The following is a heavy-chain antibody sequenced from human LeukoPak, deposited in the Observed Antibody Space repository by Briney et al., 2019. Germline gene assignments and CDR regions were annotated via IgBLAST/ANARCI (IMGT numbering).Heavy chain of an antibody. CDR3: ARVGDSSGYYPSYYFDY. J-gene: IGHJ4*02. CDR1: GGSISSYY. Sequence: SETLSLTCTVSGGSISSYYWSWIRQPAGTGLEWIGRIYTSGSTNYNPSLKSRVTMSVDTSKNQFSLKLSSVTAADTAVYYCARVGDSSGYYPSYYFDYWGQGTLVTVSS. CDR2: IYTSGST. V-gene: IGHV4-4*07. D-gene: IGHD3-22*01.